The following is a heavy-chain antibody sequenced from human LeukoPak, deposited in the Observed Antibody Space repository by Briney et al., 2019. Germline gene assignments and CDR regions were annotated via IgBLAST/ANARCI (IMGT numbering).Heavy chain of an antibody. V-gene: IGHV4-59*01. Sequence: NSSETLSLTCTVSGGSISNYYWSWIRQPPGKGLEWIGYIPYSGNTSYNPSLKSRVTISVDTSKNQFSLKLSSVTAADTAVYYCARGRTYRSSSWFDPWGQGTLVTVSS. CDR1: GGSISNYY. J-gene: IGHJ5*02. CDR2: IPYSGNT. CDR3: ARGRTYRSSSWFDP. D-gene: IGHD6-6*01.